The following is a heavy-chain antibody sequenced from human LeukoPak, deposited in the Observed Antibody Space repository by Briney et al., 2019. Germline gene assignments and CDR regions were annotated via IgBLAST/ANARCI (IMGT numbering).Heavy chain of an antibody. Sequence: VASVKVSCKASGYTFTSYAMNWVRQAPGQGLEWMGWINTNTGNPTYAQGFTGRFVFSLDTSVSTAYLQISSLEAEDTAVYYCARSDIVVVPAAIQPNWFDPWGQGTLVTVSS. J-gene: IGHJ5*02. CDR3: ARSDIVVVPAAIQPNWFDP. D-gene: IGHD2-2*01. V-gene: IGHV7-4-1*02. CDR2: INTNTGNP. CDR1: GYTFTSYA.